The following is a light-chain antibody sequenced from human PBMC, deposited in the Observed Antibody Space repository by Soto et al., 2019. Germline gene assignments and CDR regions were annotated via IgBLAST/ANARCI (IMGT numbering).Light chain of an antibody. CDR2: DVS. Sequence: QSALTQPASVSGSPGQSITISCTGTSSDVGGYNYVSWYQQHPGKAPKLLLYDVSNRPSGVSNRFSGSRSDNTASLTISGLQAEDEADYYCSSYTSSSTRVFGGGTKVTVL. CDR3: SSYTSSSTRV. V-gene: IGLV2-14*01. CDR1: SSDVGGYNY. J-gene: IGLJ2*01.